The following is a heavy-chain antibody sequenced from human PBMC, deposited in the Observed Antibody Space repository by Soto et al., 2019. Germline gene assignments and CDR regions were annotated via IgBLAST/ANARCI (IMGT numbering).Heavy chain of an antibody. CDR1: GGTFSSYT. Sequence: QVQLVQSGAEVKKPGSSVKVSCKASGGTFSSYTISWVRQAPGQGLEWMGRIIPILGIANYAQKFQGRVTNTQDIXTRTAYMELSSLRSEDTAVYYCARDPDDPRYGMDVWGQGTTVTVSS. CDR3: ARDPDDPRYGMDV. J-gene: IGHJ6*02. V-gene: IGHV1-69*08. CDR2: IIPILGIA.